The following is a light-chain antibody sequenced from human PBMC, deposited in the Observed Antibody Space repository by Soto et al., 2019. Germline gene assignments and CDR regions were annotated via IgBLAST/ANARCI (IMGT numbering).Light chain of an antibody. V-gene: IGKV3-20*01. J-gene: IGKJ1*01. CDR2: GAS. CDR1: QSVDSIY. Sequence: EIVLTQSPGTLSLSPGERATLSCRASQSVDSIYLAWYLQKPGQASRLLIYGASSRATGIPDRFSGSGSGTDFTLTINRLEPEDFAVYYCQQYGSSSWTFGQGTKVEIK. CDR3: QQYGSSSWT.